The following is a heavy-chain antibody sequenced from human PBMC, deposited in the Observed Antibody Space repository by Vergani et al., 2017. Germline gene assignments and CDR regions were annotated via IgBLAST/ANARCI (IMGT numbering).Heavy chain of an antibody. V-gene: IGHV4-31*03. CDR3: ARSDAAISLGWSGYYAAAH. CDR1: GGSISSGGYY. Sequence: QVQLQESGPGLVKPSQTLSLTCTVSGGSISSGGYYWSWIRQHPGKGLEWIGYIYYSGSTYYNQSLKSRVTISVDTSKNQFSLKLSSVTAADTAVYYCARSDAAISLGWSGYYAAAHWGQGTLVTVSS. CDR2: IYYSGST. J-gene: IGHJ4*02. D-gene: IGHD3-3*01.